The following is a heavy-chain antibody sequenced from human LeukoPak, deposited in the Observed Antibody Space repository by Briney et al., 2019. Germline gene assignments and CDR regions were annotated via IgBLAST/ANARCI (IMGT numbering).Heavy chain of an antibody. D-gene: IGHD3-16*01. Sequence: GSLRLSCAASGFTFSSYSMNWISQPPGKGLEWIEEINHSGSTNYNPSLKSRVTISVDTSKNQFSLKLSSVTAADTAVHYCARGRAFGVLFDYWGQGTLVTVSS. J-gene: IGHJ4*02. V-gene: IGHV4-34*01. CDR3: ARGRAFGVLFDY. CDR1: GFTFSSYS. CDR2: INHSGST.